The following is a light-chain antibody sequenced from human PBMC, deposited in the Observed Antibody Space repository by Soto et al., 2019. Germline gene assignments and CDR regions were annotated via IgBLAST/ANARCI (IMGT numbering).Light chain of an antibody. CDR1: QSVKGRY. Sequence: EFVLTQSPATLSLSPGERATLSCEASQSVKGRYLAWYQQKPGLARRLRIYGASARATGTPDRFTGSGSGTDFTLTLSRLEPEDFANYYCLSYGDCQNIFGQGTRLEIK. J-gene: IGKJ2*01. CDR2: GAS. CDR3: LSYGDCQNI. V-gene: IGKV3D-20*01.